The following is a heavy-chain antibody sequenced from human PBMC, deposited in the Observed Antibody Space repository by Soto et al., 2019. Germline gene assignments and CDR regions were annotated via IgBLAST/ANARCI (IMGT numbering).Heavy chain of an antibody. Sequence: RLSCAASGFTFSSYAMSWVRQAPGKGLEWVSAISGSGGSTYYADSVKGRFTISRDNSKNTLYLQINSLRAEDTAVYYCAKARTLYYYGMDVWGQGTTVTVS. CDR3: AKARTLYYYGMDV. J-gene: IGHJ6*02. V-gene: IGHV3-23*01. CDR2: ISGSGGST. CDR1: GFTFSSYA.